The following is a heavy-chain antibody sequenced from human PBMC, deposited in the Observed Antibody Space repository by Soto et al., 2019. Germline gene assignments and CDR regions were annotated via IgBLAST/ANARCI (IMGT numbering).Heavy chain of an antibody. CDR2: INHSGST. V-gene: IGHV4-34*01. J-gene: IGHJ6*02. D-gene: IGHD6-13*01. CDR1: GGSFSGYY. CDR3: ARGPYRIAKYYYYGMDV. Sequence: PSETVSLTCAVYGGSFSGYYWSWIRQPPGKGLEWIGEINHSGSTNYNPSLKSRVTISVDTSKNQFSLKLSSVTAADTAVYYCARGPYRIAKYYYYGMDVWGQGTTVTVSS.